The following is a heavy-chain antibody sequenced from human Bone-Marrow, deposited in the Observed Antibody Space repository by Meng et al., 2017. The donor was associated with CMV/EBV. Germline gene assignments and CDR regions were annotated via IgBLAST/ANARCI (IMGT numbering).Heavy chain of an antibody. V-gene: IGHV3-23*01. Sequence: GGSLRLSCAASGFTFSSYAMSWVRQAPGKGLEWVSAISGSGGSTYYADSVKGRFTISRDNSKNTLYLQMNSLRAEDTAVYYCARGALLWFGELLYSSYYYGMDVWGQGTTVTVSS. D-gene: IGHD3-10*01. CDR2: ISGSGGST. J-gene: IGHJ6*02. CDR3: ARGALLWFGELLYSSYYYGMDV. CDR1: GFTFSSYA.